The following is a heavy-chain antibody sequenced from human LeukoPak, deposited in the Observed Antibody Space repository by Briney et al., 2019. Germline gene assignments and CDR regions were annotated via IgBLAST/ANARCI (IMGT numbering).Heavy chain of an antibody. D-gene: IGHD3-3*01. CDR3: ARLGESDCDFCSGYYSNWFDP. V-gene: IGHV4-38-2*02. Sequence: SETLSLTCTVSGYSISSGYYWGWIRQPPGKGLEWIGSIYHSGSTYYNPSLKSRVTISVDTSKNQFSLKLSSVTAADTAVYYCARLGESDCDFCSGYYSNWFDPWGQGTLVTVSS. CDR2: IYHSGST. CDR1: GYSISSGYY. J-gene: IGHJ5*02.